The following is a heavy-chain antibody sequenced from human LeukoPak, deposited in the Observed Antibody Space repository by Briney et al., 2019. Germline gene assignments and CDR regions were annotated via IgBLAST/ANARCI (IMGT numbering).Heavy chain of an antibody. Sequence: SETLSLTCTVSGGSISSSSYYWGWVRQPPGKGLEWIGSIYYSGSTYYNPSLKSRVTISVDMSRNQFSLKLSSVTAADTAVYYCARENGNYLFIDYWGQGKLVTVSS. CDR1: GGSISSSSYY. V-gene: IGHV4-39*07. D-gene: IGHD1-7*01. CDR2: IYYSGST. CDR3: ARENGNYLFIDY. J-gene: IGHJ4*02.